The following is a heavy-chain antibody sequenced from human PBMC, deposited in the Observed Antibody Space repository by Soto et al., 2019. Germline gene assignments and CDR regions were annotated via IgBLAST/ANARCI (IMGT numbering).Heavy chain of an antibody. Sequence: SETLSLTCTVSGGSISSYYWSWIRQPPGKGLEWIGYIYYSGSTNYNPSLKSRVTISVDTSKNQCSLKLSSVTAADTAVYYCARHGYYVSSGYDAFDIWGQGTMVTVAS. CDR3: ARHGYYVSSGYDAFDI. V-gene: IGHV4-59*08. CDR1: GGSISSYY. D-gene: IGHD3-22*01. CDR2: IYYSGST. J-gene: IGHJ3*02.